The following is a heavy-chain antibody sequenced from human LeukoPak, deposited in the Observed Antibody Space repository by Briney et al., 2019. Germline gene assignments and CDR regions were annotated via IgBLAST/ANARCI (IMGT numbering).Heavy chain of an antibody. D-gene: IGHD6-19*01. J-gene: IGHJ4*02. CDR1: GFTFSSYG. Sequence: PGGSLRLSCAASGFTFSSYGMHWVRQAPGKGLEWVAVIWYDGSNKYYADSVKGRFTISRDNSKNTLYLQMNSLRAEDTAVYYCERDGEWLGSYFDYWGQGTLVTVSS. CDR3: ERDGEWLGSYFDY. CDR2: IWYDGSNK. V-gene: IGHV3-33*01.